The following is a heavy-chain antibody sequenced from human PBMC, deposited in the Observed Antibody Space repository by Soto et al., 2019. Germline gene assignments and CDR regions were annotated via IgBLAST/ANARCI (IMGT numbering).Heavy chain of an antibody. V-gene: IGHV3-74*01. J-gene: IGHJ4*02. CDR3: GSGLVDDCDSCGDCSGH. CDR1: GFTFSSYW. CDR2: INSNGSST. D-gene: IGHD3-22*01. Sequence: PGGSLRLSCAASGFTFSSYWMHWVRQAPGKGLEWVSRINSNGSSTSYADSVKGRFTISRDNAKNTLYLQMNSLRAEDTAVYYCGSGLVDDCDSCGDCSGHWGQGTLVTVSS.